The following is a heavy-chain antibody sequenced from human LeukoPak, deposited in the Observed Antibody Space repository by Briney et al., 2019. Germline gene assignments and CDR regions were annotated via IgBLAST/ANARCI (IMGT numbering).Heavy chain of an antibody. CDR3: ATISGWYGY. D-gene: IGHD6-19*01. V-gene: IGHV1-69*04. J-gene: IGHJ4*02. CDR1: GGTFSSYA. CDR2: IIPILGIA. Sequence: SVTVSCTATGGTFSSYAISWVRQAPGQGLEWMGRIIPILGIANYAQKFQGRVTITADKSTSTAYMELSSLRSEDTAVYYCATISGWYGYWGQGTLATVSS.